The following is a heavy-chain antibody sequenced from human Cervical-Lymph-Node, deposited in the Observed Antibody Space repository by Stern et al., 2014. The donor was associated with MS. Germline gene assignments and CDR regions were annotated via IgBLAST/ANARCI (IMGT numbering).Heavy chain of an antibody. Sequence: QVQLQQSGPGLVKPSQTLSLTCTVSGGSISSGSYYWSWIRQPAGKGLEWIGRIYTSGSTNYNPSLKSRVTISVDTSKNQFSLKLSSVTAADTAVYYCARVRADPTYYYDSSGYQGFDYWGQGTLVTVSS. CDR3: ARVRADPTYYYDSSGYQGFDY. J-gene: IGHJ4*02. CDR1: GGSISSGSYY. D-gene: IGHD3-22*01. CDR2: IYTSGST. V-gene: IGHV4-61*02.